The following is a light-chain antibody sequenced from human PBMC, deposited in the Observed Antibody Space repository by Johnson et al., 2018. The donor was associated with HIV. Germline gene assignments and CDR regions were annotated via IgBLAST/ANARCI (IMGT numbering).Light chain of an antibody. J-gene: IGLJ1*01. V-gene: IGLV1-51*01. CDR1: SSNIGNNY. CDR2: DNN. CDR3: GTWDSSLSALYV. Sequence: QSVLTQPPSVSAAPGQKVTISCSGSSSNIGNNYVSWFQQLPGTAPKLLIYDNNKRPSGIPDRFSGSKSGTSATLGITGIQTGDEADYYCGTWDSSLSALYVFGTSTKVTVL.